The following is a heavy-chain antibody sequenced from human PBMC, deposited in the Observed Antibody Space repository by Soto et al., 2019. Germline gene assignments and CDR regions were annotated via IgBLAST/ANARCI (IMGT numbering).Heavy chain of an antibody. CDR3: ARPLKQLAPNFDY. V-gene: IGHV1-18*01. D-gene: IGHD6-6*01. Sequence: VSVKVACKAAAYTLTIYGISCVRQAPGQGLEWMVWISANNGNTNYAQKLQGRVTMTTDTSTNTAYMELRSLRSDDTAVYYCARPLKQLAPNFDYWGQGTLVNVS. J-gene: IGHJ4*02. CDR2: ISANNGNT. CDR1: AYTLTIYG.